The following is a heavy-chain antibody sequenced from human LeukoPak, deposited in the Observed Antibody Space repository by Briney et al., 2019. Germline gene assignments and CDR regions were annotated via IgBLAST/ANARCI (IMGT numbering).Heavy chain of an antibody. D-gene: IGHD6-19*01. CDR3: ARIYSSGRGNDALDI. CDR1: GLTLTSYE. J-gene: IGHJ3*02. CDR2: ITSNETTI. V-gene: IGHV3-48*03. Sequence: PGGSLSPSCTASGLTLTSYEMAWVPQAPGKGRHWVSDITSNETTIHYADSVKGRFTISRDNANNSLFMQMHSLRAEDTAVYYCARIYSSGRGNDALDIWGQGTMVSVSS.